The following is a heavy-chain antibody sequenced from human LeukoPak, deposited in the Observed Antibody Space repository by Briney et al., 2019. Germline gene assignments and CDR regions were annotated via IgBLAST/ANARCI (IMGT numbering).Heavy chain of an antibody. J-gene: IGHJ6*03. Sequence: SETLSLTCTVSGGSINRSSHFWAWIRQSPGKGLEWIGNVYYSGVTYCTPSLKSRVTMSVDTSKNHFSLRLTSVTAADTAIYYCARVAVSYMDVWGNGTTVSVSS. CDR1: GGSINRSSHF. CDR3: ARVAVSYMDV. CDR2: VYYSGVT. V-gene: IGHV4-39*07.